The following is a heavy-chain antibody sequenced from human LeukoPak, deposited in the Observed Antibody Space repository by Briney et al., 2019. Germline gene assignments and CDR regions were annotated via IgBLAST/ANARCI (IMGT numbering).Heavy chain of an antibody. Sequence: GGSLRLSCAASGFTFSSYSMNWARQAPGKGLEWVSYISDSSSIYYADSVKGRFTISRDNSKNMLYLQMNSLRAEDTAVYYCAKDGSTFTVTIYYYYYMDVWGKGTTVTISS. D-gene: IGHD4-17*01. CDR3: AKDGSTFTVTIYYYYYMDV. CDR2: ISDSSSI. J-gene: IGHJ6*03. CDR1: GFTFSSYS. V-gene: IGHV3-48*01.